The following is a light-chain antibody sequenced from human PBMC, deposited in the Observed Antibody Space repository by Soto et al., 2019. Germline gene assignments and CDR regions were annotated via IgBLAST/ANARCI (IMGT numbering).Light chain of an antibody. Sequence: DIVMTQSPDSLAVSLGERATINCKSSQSVLYSSNNKNYLAWYQQKPGQPPKLLIYWASTRESGVPERFSGSGSGTHFTLTISSLQAEDVAVYYCQQYYSSPRTFGQGTKVEIK. CDR3: QQYYSSPRT. CDR1: QSVLYSSNNKNY. V-gene: IGKV4-1*01. CDR2: WAS. J-gene: IGKJ1*01.